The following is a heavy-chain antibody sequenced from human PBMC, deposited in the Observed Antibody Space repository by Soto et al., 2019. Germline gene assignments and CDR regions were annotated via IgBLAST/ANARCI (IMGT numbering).Heavy chain of an antibody. Sequence: LSLTCAVYGGSFSGYYWSWIRQPPGKGLEWIGEINHSGSTNYNPSLKSRVTISVDTSKNQFSLKLSSVTAADTAVYYCARGRGRSSGNPTYYYYGMDVWGQGTTVTVSS. J-gene: IGHJ6*02. CDR1: GGSFSGYY. V-gene: IGHV4-34*01. D-gene: IGHD2-15*01. CDR2: INHSGST. CDR3: ARGRGRSSGNPTYYYYGMDV.